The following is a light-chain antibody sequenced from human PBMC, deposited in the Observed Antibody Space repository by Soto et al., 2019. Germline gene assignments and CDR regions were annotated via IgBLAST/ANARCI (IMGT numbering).Light chain of an antibody. CDR2: GSS. J-gene: IGKJ2*01. CDR1: QSVSSSY. CDR3: HQYGSSPRT. Sequence: EIVLTQSPGTLSLSPGERATLSCRASQSVSSSYLAWYQQKPGQAPRLLIYGSSSRATGIPDRFSGSGSGIDFTLTISRLEPDDFAVYYCHQYGSSPRTFGQGIKLEIK. V-gene: IGKV3-20*01.